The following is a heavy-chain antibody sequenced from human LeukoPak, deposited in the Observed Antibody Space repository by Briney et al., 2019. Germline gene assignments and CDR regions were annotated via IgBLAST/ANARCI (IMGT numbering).Heavy chain of an antibody. Sequence: SETLSLTCAVYGGSFSGYYLSWIRQPPGKGLEWNGEINHSGSTNYNPSLKSRVTISVDTSKNQFSLKPSSVTAADTAVYYCARNPYGDYGGTTGFDYWGQGTLVTVSS. V-gene: IGHV4-34*01. D-gene: IGHD4-23*01. CDR1: GGSFSGYY. J-gene: IGHJ4*02. CDR2: INHSGST. CDR3: ARNPYGDYGGTTGFDY.